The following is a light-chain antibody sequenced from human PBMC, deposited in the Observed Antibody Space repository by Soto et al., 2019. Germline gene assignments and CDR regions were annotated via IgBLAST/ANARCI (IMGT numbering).Light chain of an antibody. CDR2: RNN. J-gene: IGLJ1*01. CDR3: AAWDDSLSGYV. V-gene: IGLV1-47*01. Sequence: TQPPPTSWAPRERGPRSFFWSRPNIGSNYAYWYQQLPGTAPRLLIYRNNQRPSGVPDRFSGSKSGTSASLAISGPRSEDEADYYCAAWDDSLSGYVFGTGTKVTVL. CDR1: RPNIGSNY.